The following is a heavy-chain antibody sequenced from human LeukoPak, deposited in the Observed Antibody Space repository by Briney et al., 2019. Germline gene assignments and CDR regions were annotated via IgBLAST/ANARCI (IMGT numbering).Heavy chain of an antibody. CDR2: ISYDGSNK. CDR1: GFTFSSYG. J-gene: IGHJ4*02. D-gene: IGHD2-21*02. CDR3: AKGYCGGDCYRGGLDYFDY. Sequence: PGGSLRLSCAASGFTFSSYGMHWVRQAPGKGLEWVAVISYDGSNKYYADSVKGRFTISRDNSKNTLYLQMNSLRAEDTAVYYCAKGYCGGDCYRGGLDYFDYWGQGTLVTVSS. V-gene: IGHV3-30*18.